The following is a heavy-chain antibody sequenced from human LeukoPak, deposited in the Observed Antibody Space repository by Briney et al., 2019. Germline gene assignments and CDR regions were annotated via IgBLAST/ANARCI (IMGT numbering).Heavy chain of an antibody. Sequence: GGSLRLSCAASGFTFSDYYMSWIRQAPGKGLEWVSYISSSGSTIYYADSVKGRFTISRDNAKNSLYLQMNSLRAEDTAVYYCARVDYDFWSGYLIDYWGQGTLVTVSS. D-gene: IGHD3-3*01. V-gene: IGHV3-11*04. CDR3: ARVDYDFWSGYLIDY. J-gene: IGHJ4*02. CDR2: ISSSGSTI. CDR1: GFTFSDYY.